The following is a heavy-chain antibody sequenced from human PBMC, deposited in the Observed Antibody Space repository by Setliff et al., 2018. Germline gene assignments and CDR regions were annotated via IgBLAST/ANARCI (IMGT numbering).Heavy chain of an antibody. V-gene: IGHV4-38-2*01. D-gene: IGHD2-2*01. CDR2: ICHSGST. Sequence: SETLSLTCDVSGYSISSGYCWGWIRQPPGKGLEWIGSICHSGSTHYNPSLKSRVTMSVDTSKNQFSLNLNSVTAADTAVYYFRLAHCNTTSCEEALDFWSQGTLVTVSS. CDR1: GYSISSGYC. J-gene: IGHJ4*02. CDR3: RLAHCNTTSCEEALDF.